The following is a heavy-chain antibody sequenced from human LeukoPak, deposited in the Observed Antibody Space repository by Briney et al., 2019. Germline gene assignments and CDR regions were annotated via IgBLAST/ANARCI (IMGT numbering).Heavy chain of an antibody. CDR1: GFTFSSIA. D-gene: IGHD1-26*01. CDR3: AKDLGRYRNNFFDY. Sequence: GGSLRLSCAASGFTFSSIAMSWGRQAPDKGLEWVSTISGSGGGTYYADSVKGRFTISGDDSKNALYLQMNSLRADDTAVYYCAKDLGRYRNNFFDYWGQGNLVTVSS. CDR2: ISGSGGGT. J-gene: IGHJ4*02. V-gene: IGHV3-23*01.